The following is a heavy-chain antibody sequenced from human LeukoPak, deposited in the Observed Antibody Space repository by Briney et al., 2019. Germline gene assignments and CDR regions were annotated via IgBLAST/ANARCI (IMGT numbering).Heavy chain of an antibody. D-gene: IGHD6-13*01. V-gene: IGHV4-59*01. Sequence: SETLSLTCTVSGGSISRYYWSWIRHPPGKGLEWIGYIYYSGSTNYNPSLKSRVTISVDTSKNQFSLKLSSVTAADTAVYYCARDNPGIAAAGTFYYYYYMDVWGKGTTVTVS. J-gene: IGHJ6*03. CDR3: ARDNPGIAAAGTFYYYYYMDV. CDR2: IYYSGST. CDR1: GGSISRYY.